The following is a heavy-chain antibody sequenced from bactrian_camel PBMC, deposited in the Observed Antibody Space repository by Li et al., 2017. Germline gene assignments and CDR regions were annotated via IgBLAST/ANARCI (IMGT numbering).Heavy chain of an antibody. V-gene: IGHV3S44*01. CDR2: IGDDGST. D-gene: IGHD1*01. J-gene: IGHJ4*01. Sequence: VQLVESGGGSVPTGGSLRLSCRYSGYSVASDCLAWFRQVQGKEREGVAAIGDDGSTRYGDSVNARFTVSRDNAKNTLYLQMNSLKPEDTAMYYCAAGLGITCRLLKSDVGIHYWGQGTQVTVS. CDR3: AAGLGITCRLLKSDVGIHY. CDR1: GYSVASDC.